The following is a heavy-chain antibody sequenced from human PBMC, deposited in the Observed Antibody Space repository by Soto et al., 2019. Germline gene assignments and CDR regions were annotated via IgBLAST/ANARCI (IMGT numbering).Heavy chain of an antibody. D-gene: IGHD2-21*02. Sequence: GGSLRLSCGASGFTFSSYAMHWVRHAPGKGLEWVAVISYDGSNKYYADSVKGRFTISRDNSKNTLYLQMNSLRAEDTAVYYCASIERGLYCGGDCYSDDYGMDVWGQGTTVTVSS. J-gene: IGHJ6*02. CDR1: GFTFSSYA. CDR2: ISYDGSNK. V-gene: IGHV3-30-3*01. CDR3: ASIERGLYCGGDCYSDDYGMDV.